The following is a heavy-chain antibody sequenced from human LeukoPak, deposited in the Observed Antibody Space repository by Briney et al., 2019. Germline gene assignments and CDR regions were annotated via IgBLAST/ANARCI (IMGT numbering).Heavy chain of an antibody. CDR2: IYYSGST. J-gene: IGHJ4*02. D-gene: IGHD3-3*01. CDR1: GGSISSYY. CDR3: ARELRFLEWLPGNFDY. Sequence: SSQTLSLTCTVSGGSISSYYWSWIRQPPGKGLEWIGYIYYSGSTNYNPSLKSRVTISVDTSKNQFSLKLSSVTAADTAVYYCARELRFLEWLPGNFDYWGQGTLVTVSS. V-gene: IGHV4-59*01.